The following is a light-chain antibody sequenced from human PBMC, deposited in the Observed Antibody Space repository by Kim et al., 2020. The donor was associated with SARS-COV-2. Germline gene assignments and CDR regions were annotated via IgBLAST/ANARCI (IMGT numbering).Light chain of an antibody. CDR1: HDISSF. CDR2: PAS. CDR3: QHLYRYPT. Sequence: SSNGGGRITNTLPARHDISSFLAWYQQTPGKAPKLLIYPASTLQRGVPSRFSGSGSGTDFTLTISTLQPDDFATYYCQHLYRYPTFGPGTKVDIK. J-gene: IGKJ3*01. V-gene: IGKV1-9*01.